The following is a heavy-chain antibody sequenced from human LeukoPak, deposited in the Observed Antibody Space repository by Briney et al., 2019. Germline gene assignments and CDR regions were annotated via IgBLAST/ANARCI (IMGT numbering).Heavy chain of an antibody. CDR2: ISGSGGTT. CDR3: ARGPLNLAAVFVAGTCDY. CDR1: GFTFSSYA. D-gene: IGHD6-19*01. V-gene: IGHV3-23*01. Sequence: PGGSLRLSCAASGFTFSSYAMSWVRQAPGKGLEWVSVISGSGGTTHYADSVKGRFTISRDNSKNTLYLQMNSLRGEDTAVYYCARGPLNLAAVFVAGTCDYWGQGTLVTVSS. J-gene: IGHJ4*02.